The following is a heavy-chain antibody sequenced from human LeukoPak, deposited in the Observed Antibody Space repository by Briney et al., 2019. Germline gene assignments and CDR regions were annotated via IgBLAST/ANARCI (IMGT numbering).Heavy chain of an antibody. D-gene: IGHD6-13*01. V-gene: IGHV1-2*02. J-gene: IGHJ4*02. CDR2: INPNSGGT. CDR3: ARAHSNLRFYYFDS. CDR1: EYAFTGYW. Sequence: ASVKVSCKASEYAFTGYWLHWVRQAPGQGLEWMGWINPNSGGTNYAQKFQGRVTVTRDTSISTAYMELSSLRSDDTAVYYCARAHSNLRFYYFDSWGQGTLVIVSS.